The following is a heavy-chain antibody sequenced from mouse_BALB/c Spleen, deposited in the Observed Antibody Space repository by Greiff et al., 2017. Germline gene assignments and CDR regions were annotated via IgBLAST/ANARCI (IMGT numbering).Heavy chain of an antibody. Sequence: VHVKQSGPELVKPGASVKIPCKASGYTFTDYNMDWVKQSHGKSLEWIGDINPNNGGTIYNQKFKGKATLTVDKSSSTAYMELRSLTSEDTAVYYCARYGGTSYYFDYWGQGTTLTVSS. CDR1: GYTFTDYN. CDR2: INPNNGGT. V-gene: IGHV1-18*01. J-gene: IGHJ2*01. D-gene: IGHD1-1*02. CDR3: ARYGGTSYYFDY.